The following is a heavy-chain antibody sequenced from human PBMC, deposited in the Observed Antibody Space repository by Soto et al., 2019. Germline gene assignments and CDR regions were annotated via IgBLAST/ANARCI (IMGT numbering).Heavy chain of an antibody. V-gene: IGHV1-18*01. J-gene: IGHJ4*02. D-gene: IGHD6-19*01. CDR2: ISAYNGNT. CDR3: ARVSGWYHLDY. CDR1: GDRFTNYN. Sequence: ASVKLSCKACGDRFTNYNMHWVRQAPGQGLEWMGWISAYNGNTNYAQKLQGRVTMTTDTSTSTAYMELRSLRSEDTAVYYCARVSGWYHLDYWGQGTLVTVSS.